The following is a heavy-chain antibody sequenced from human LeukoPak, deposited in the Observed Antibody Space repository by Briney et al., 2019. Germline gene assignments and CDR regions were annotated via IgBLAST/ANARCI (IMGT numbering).Heavy chain of an antibody. CDR3: ARPLYRGLHYYDSSGYDY. Sequence: ASVKVSCKASGYTFTSYDINWVRQATGQGLEWVGWMNPNSGNTGYAQKFQGRVTITRNTSISTAYLQWSSLKASDTAMYYCARPLYRGLHYYDSSGYDYWGQGTLVTVSS. CDR1: GYTFTSYD. D-gene: IGHD3-22*01. J-gene: IGHJ4*02. CDR2: MNPNSGNT. V-gene: IGHV1-8*03.